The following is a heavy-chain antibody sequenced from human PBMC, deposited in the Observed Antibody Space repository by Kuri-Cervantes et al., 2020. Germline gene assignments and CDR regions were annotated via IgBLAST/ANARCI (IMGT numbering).Heavy chain of an antibody. CDR1: GGTFSSYA. Sequence: SVKVSCKASGGTFSSYAISWVRQAPGQGLEWMGGIIPIFGTANYAQKFQGRVTITADESTSTAYMELSSLRSEDTAVYYCARLDLGIAAVGGIWGQGTMVTVSS. CDR3: ARLDLGIAAVGGI. V-gene: IGHV1-69*13. J-gene: IGHJ3*02. CDR2: IIPIFGTA. D-gene: IGHD6-13*01.